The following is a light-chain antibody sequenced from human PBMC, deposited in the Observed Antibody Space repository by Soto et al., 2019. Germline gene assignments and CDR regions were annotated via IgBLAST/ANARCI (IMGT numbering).Light chain of an antibody. V-gene: IGKV3-11*01. CDR1: QSISSN. CDR2: DAS. Sequence: EIVMTQSPATLSVSPGERATLSCRASQSISSNLAWYQQKPGQAPRLLIYDASNRATGIPARFSGSGSGTDFTLTISSLEPEDFAVYYCQQRSNWPLTFCGGTKVDIK. J-gene: IGKJ4*01. CDR3: QQRSNWPLT.